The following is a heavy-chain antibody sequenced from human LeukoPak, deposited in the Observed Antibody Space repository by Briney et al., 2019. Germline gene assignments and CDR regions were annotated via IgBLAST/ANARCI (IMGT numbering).Heavy chain of an antibody. J-gene: IGHJ5*02. CDR3: ARNGAAGTPNRFFNWFDP. D-gene: IGHD6-13*01. CDR1: GYSFTTYW. Sequence: GESLKISCKGSGYSFTTYWIGWVRQMPGKGLEWMGLIYPGNSDTRYSPSFQGQVTISADKSIDTAYLQWSSLQASDTAIYYCARNGAAGTPNRFFNWFDPWGQGTLVTVSS. CDR2: IYPGNSDT. V-gene: IGHV5-51*01.